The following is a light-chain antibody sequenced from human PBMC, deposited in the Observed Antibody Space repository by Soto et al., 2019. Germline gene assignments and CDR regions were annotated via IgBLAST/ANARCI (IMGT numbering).Light chain of an antibody. CDR1: QSISNS. V-gene: IGKV1-39*01. CDR3: QQTFSPPYT. CDR2: VAS. J-gene: IGKJ2*01. Sequence: DIQMTQSLSSLSASVGDTVTITCRAGQSISNSLSWYQQKPGKAPKFLIYVASTLQRGVPSRFSGSGSGTDFTLTISSLQPEDVATYYWQQTFSPPYTFGQGTKLEIK.